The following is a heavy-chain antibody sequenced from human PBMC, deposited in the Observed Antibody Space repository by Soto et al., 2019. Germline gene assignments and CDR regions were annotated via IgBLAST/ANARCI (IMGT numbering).Heavy chain of an antibody. CDR3: ARDYFKDYYYYGMAV. V-gene: IGHV3-21*01. D-gene: IGHD3-10*01. Sequence: GGSLRLSCAASGFTFSSYSMNWVRQAPGKGLEWVSSISSSSSYIYYADSVKGRFTISRDNAKNSLYLQMNSLRAEDTAVYYCARDYFKDYYYYGMAVWAQGTTGTV. J-gene: IGHJ6*02. CDR2: ISSSSSYI. CDR1: GFTFSSYS.